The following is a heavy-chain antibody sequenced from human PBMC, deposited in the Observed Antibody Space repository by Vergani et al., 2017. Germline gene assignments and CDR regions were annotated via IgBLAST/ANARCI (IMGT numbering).Heavy chain of an antibody. V-gene: IGHV3-30*02. CDR2: TRYDGSNK. Sequence: QVQLVESGGGVVQPGGSLRLSCAASGFTFSNNDMQWVRQAPGKGLEWVALTRYDGSNKSYADSVKGRFTISRDNSKKMLYLQMNSLRTEDTAVCYCAKRGDYGDYLGYWGQGTLVIVSS. J-gene: IGHJ4*02. D-gene: IGHD4-17*01. CDR3: AKRGDYGDYLGY. CDR1: GFTFSNND.